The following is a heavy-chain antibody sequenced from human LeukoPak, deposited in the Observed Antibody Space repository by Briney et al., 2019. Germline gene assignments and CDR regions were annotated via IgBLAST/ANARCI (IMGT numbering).Heavy chain of an antibody. CDR2: IYSGGST. D-gene: IGHD2-2*01. J-gene: IGHJ5*02. CDR3: ARWVGYCSSTSCYGWFDP. CDR1: GFTVSSNY. V-gene: IGHV3-53*01. Sequence: GGSLRLSCAASGFTVSSNYMSWVRQAPGKGLEWVSVIYSGGSTYYADSVKGRFTISRDNSKNTLYLQMNSLRAEDTAVYYCARWVGYCSSTSCYGWFDPWGQGTLVTVSS.